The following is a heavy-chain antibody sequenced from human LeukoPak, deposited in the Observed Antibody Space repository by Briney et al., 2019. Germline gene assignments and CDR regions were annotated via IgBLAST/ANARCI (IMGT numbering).Heavy chain of an antibody. J-gene: IGHJ4*02. D-gene: IGHD2-8*01. CDR1: GLTFSSSW. CDR3: TRGVTIVPDY. V-gene: IGHV3-7*01. CDR2: INPEGSEK. Sequence: GGSLRLSCAVSGLTFSSSWMDWVRQAPGKGLEWVASINPEGSEKYSADSVKGRFTISRDNAKSSLYLQMNSLRVEDTAVYYCTRGVTIVPDYWGQGTLVTVSS.